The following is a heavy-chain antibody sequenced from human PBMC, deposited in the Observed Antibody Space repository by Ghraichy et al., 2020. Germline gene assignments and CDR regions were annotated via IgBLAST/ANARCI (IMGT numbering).Heavy chain of an antibody. Sequence: GGSLRLSCAASGFTFSSYAMSWVRQAPGKGLEWVSAISGSGGSTYYADSVKGRFTISRDNSKNTLYLQMNSLRAEDTAVYYCAKGPHIVVVSPGVDYWGQGTLVTVSS. J-gene: IGHJ4*02. CDR1: GFTFSSYA. CDR3: AKGPHIVVVSPGVDY. CDR2: ISGSGGST. V-gene: IGHV3-23*01. D-gene: IGHD2-21*01.